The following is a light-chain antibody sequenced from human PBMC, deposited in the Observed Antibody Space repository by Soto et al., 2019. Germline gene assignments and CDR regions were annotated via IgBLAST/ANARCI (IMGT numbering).Light chain of an antibody. Sequence: DIQMTQSPSTLSASVGDRVTITCRASQSIDTWLAWYQQKPGKAPKFLIYDASNLESGVPSRFSGSGSGTEFTLTITSLQPVDFATYHCQQYKSFPWTFGQGTEVEI. CDR3: QQYKSFPWT. CDR1: QSIDTW. V-gene: IGKV1-5*01. J-gene: IGKJ1*01. CDR2: DAS.